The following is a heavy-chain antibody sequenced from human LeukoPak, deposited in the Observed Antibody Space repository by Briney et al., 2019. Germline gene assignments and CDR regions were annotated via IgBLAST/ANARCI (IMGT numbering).Heavy chain of an antibody. D-gene: IGHD2/OR15-2a*01. Sequence: GGSLRLSCAASGFTFSNYWMSWVRQAPGKGLEWVANIKQDGSEKYYVDSVKGRFTISRDNAKNSLYLQMNSLRVEDTAVYYCAREYRGSRYFRGQGTLVTVSS. J-gene: IGHJ4*02. CDR2: IKQDGSEK. V-gene: IGHV3-7*01. CDR3: AREYRGSRYF. CDR1: GFTFSNYW.